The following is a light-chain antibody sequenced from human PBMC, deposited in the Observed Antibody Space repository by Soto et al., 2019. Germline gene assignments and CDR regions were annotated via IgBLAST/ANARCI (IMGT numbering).Light chain of an antibody. Sequence: QSALTQPASGSGSPGQSITIYCTGTSSDVGGYNYVSWYQQHPGKAPKLIIYEVSNRPSGVSNRFSGSKSGNTASLTISGLQAEDEADYYCNSYTSKSTGVFGTGTKLTVL. V-gene: IGLV2-14*01. J-gene: IGLJ1*01. CDR2: EVS. CDR1: SSDVGGYNY. CDR3: NSYTSKSTGV.